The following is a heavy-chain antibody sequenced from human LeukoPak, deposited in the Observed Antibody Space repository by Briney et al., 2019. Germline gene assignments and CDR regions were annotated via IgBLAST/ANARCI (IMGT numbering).Heavy chain of an antibody. J-gene: IGHJ4*02. CDR1: GYTLTELS. D-gene: IGHD3-9*01. Sequence: GASVKVSCKVSGYTLTELSMHWVRQAPGKGPEWMGGFDPENGETIYAQKFQGRVTMTEDTSTDTAYMELSSLRSEDTAVYYCATSYYDILTGYRPLAYWGQGTLVTVSS. CDR3: ATSYYDILTGYRPLAY. V-gene: IGHV1-24*01. CDR2: FDPENGET.